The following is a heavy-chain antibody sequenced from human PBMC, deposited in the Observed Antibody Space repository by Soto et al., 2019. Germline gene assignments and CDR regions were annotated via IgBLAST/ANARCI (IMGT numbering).Heavy chain of an antibody. CDR2: IHPESGGT. V-gene: IGHV1-2*02. D-gene: IGHD2-2*01. Sequence: ASVKVSCKASGYTFTDYYIHWVRQAPGQGLEWVGWIHPESGGTNLAQRFQGRVTIISDTSITTAYMELSSLRSDDTAVYYCAIRTGQLAIISEFDVDWFFEVWGRGTLVTVSS. CDR1: GYTFTDYY. J-gene: IGHJ2*01. CDR3: AIRTGQLAIISEFDVDWFFEV.